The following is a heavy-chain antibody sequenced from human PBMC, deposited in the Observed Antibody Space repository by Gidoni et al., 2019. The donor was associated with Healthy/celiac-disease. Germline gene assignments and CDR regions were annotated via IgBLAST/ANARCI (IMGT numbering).Heavy chain of an antibody. CDR2: IYYSGST. CDR1: GGSISSYY. V-gene: IGHV4-59*08. CDR3: AGVDCSGGSCYLDY. J-gene: IGHJ4*02. D-gene: IGHD2-15*01. Sequence: QVQLQESGPGLVKPSETLSLTCTVSGGSISSYYWSWIRQPPGKGLEWIGYIYYSGSTNYNPSLKSRVTISVDTSKNQFSLKLSSVTAADTAVYYCAGVDCSGGSCYLDYWGQGTLVTVSS.